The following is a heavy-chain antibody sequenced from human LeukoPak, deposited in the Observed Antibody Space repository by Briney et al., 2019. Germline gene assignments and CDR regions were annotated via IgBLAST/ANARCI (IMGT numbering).Heavy chain of an antibody. Sequence: SETLSLTCTVSGGSISSYYWSWIRQPPGKGLEWIGYIYYSGSTNYNPSLKSRVTISVDTSKNQFSLKLSSVTAADTAVYYCARQNYYYYYGMDVWGQGTTVTVSS. V-gene: IGHV4-59*08. CDR1: GGSISSYY. CDR2: IYYSGST. CDR3: ARQNYYYYYGMDV. J-gene: IGHJ6*02.